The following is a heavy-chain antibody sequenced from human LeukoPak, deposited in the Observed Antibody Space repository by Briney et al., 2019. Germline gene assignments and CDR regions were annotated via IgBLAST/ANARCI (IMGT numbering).Heavy chain of an antibody. D-gene: IGHD1-26*01. CDR3: ARPGSHDAFDI. Sequence: GGSLRLSCAASGFTFSNAWMNWVRQAPGKGLEWVSVICSGGSTYYADSVKGRFTISRDNSKNTLYLQMNSLRAEDTAVYYCARPGSHDAFDIWGQGTMVTVSS. CDR1: GFTFSNAW. J-gene: IGHJ3*02. V-gene: IGHV3-53*01. CDR2: ICSGGST.